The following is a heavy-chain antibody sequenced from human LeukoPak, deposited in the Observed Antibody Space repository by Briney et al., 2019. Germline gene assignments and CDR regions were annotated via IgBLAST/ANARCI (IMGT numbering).Heavy chain of an antibody. J-gene: IGHJ4*02. CDR1: GYTFTGYY. CDR3: ARVAGVAASPEVDY. V-gene: IGHV1-2*02. D-gene: IGHD2-15*01. Sequence: ASVKVSCKASGYTFTGYYMHWVRQAPGQGLEWMGWINPNSGGTNYAQKFQGRVTMTRDTSISTAYMELSRLRSDDTAVYYCARVAGVAASPEVDYWGRGTLVTVSS. CDR2: INPNSGGT.